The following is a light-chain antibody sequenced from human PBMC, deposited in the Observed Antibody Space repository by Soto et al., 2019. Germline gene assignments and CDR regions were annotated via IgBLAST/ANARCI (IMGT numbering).Light chain of an antibody. V-gene: IGLV2-23*02. Sequence: QSALTQPASVSGSPGQSITISCTGTSSNVGNFNVVSWYQQHPGKAPKVIIYDVSERPSGVSNRFSGSKSGTTASLTISGLQAEDEADYYCCSYAGSGTNVFGTGTKLTVL. CDR1: SSNVGNFNV. J-gene: IGLJ1*01. CDR2: DVS. CDR3: CSYAGSGTNV.